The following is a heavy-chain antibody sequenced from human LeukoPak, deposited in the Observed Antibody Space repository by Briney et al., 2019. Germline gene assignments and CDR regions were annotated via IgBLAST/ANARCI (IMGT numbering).Heavy chain of an antibody. CDR2: ISDSGST. CDR1: GGSISSYY. Sequence: SETLSLTCTVSGGSISSYYWSWIRQPRGKGLEWIAYISDSGSTNYHPSLRSRVTISLDTSKTHFSLKLSSVTAADTAVYYCARQSSGYDLGPFAYWGQGTLVTVSS. V-gene: IGHV4-59*08. J-gene: IGHJ4*02. D-gene: IGHD5-12*01. CDR3: ARQSSGYDLGPFAY.